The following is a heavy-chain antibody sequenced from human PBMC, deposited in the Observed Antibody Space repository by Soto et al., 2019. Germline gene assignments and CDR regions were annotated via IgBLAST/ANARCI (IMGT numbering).Heavy chain of an antibody. D-gene: IGHD1-26*01. V-gene: IGHV3-13*05. CDR2: IGTAGDP. Sequence: GGSLRLSCAASGFAFSSYDMHWVRQSTGKGLEWVSAIGTAGDPYYPGSVKGRFTISRENAKNSLYLQMNSLRAGDTAVYYCARGKGGSYVGYYYGMDVWGQGTTVTVSS. CDR1: GFAFSSYD. J-gene: IGHJ6*02. CDR3: ARGKGGSYVGYYYGMDV.